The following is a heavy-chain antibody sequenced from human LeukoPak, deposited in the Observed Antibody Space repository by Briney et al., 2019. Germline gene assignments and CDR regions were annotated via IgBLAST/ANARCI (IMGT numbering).Heavy chain of an antibody. CDR3: ARRRAVAGLVYYFDY. CDR1: GYSFTSYW. J-gene: IGHJ4*02. V-gene: IGHV5-51*01. CDR2: IFPGDSDT. D-gene: IGHD6-19*01. Sequence: GESLKISCKGSGYSFTSYWIGWVRQMPGKGLGWMGIIFPGDSDTRYSPSFQGQVTISADKSISSAYLQWSSLKASDTAMYYCARRRAVAGLVYYFDYWGQGTLVTVSS.